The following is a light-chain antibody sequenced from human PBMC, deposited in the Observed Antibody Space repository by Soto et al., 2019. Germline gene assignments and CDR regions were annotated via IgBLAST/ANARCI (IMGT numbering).Light chain of an antibody. CDR2: GAS. CDR3: QQYGTSPPWT. CDR1: QSLSSSY. V-gene: IGKV3-20*01. J-gene: IGKJ1*01. Sequence: EIVLTQSPGTLSLSPGERATLSCRASQSLSSSYLAWYQQKPGQAPRLLFYGASNRATGIPDRFSGSGSGTDFSLTINRLEPEDFAVYYCQQYGTSPPWTFGQGTEVEVK.